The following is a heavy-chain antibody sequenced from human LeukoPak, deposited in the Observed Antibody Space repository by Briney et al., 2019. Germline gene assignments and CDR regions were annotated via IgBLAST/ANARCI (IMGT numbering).Heavy chain of an antibody. J-gene: IGHJ5*02. CDR2: IYYSGTT. Sequence: PSETLSLTCTVSGGSITSYYWSWSRQPPGKGLEWIGYIYYSGTTNYNPSLKSRVTISVDTSKNQFSLKVNSVTAADTAVYYCVRSKSGAYGWFDPWGQGTLVTVSS. D-gene: IGHD2-15*01. CDR3: VRSKSGAYGWFDP. CDR1: GGSITSYY. V-gene: IGHV4-59*01.